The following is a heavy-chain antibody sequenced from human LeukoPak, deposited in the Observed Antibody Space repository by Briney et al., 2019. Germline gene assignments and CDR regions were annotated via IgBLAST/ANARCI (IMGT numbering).Heavy chain of an antibody. D-gene: IGHD2-21*01. CDR1: GFTFSSYW. CDR2: INQDGSEK. Sequence: SGGSLRLSCAASGFTFSSYWMSWVRQAPGKGLEWVANINQDGSEKYYVGSVKGRFTISRDNAKKSLYLQMNSLRAEDTAVFYCARDRHNSSCPEDFWGQGTLVTVSS. CDR3: ARDRHNSSCPEDF. J-gene: IGHJ4*02. V-gene: IGHV3-7*05.